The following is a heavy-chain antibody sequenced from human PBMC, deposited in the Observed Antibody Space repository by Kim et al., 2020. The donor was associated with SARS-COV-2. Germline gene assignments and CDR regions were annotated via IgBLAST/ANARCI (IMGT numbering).Heavy chain of an antibody. CDR3: ARLLYYDFWSGYYPEATGGSYYYYGMDV. CDR2: INHSGST. CDR1: GGSFSGYY. D-gene: IGHD3-3*01. J-gene: IGHJ6*02. Sequence: SETLSLTCAVYGGSFSGYYWSWIRQPPGKGLEWIGEINHSGSTNYNPSLKSRVTISVDTSKNQFSLKLSSVTAADTAVYYCARLLYYDFWSGYYPEATGGSYYYYGMDVWGQGTTVTVSS. V-gene: IGHV4-34*01.